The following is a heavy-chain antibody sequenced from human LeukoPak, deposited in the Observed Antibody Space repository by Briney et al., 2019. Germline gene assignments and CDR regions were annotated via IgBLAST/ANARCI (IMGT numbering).Heavy chain of an antibody. Sequence: GGSLRLSCAASGFTFSVFEMNWVRQAPGKGLEWVSYISSTGSYTYYADSVKGRFTISRDNAKHSLYLQMNSLRDEDTAVYYCAHKGVYWGQGTLVTVSS. CDR1: GFTFSVFE. CDR2: ISSTGSYT. V-gene: IGHV3-48*03. CDR3: AHKGVY. J-gene: IGHJ4*02.